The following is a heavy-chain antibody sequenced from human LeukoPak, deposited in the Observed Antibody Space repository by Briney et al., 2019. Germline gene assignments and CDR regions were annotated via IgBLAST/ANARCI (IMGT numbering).Heavy chain of an antibody. CDR1: GGSISSYY. D-gene: IGHD6-13*01. CDR3: ARGEQLASLDAFDI. CDR2: IYFIGST. J-gene: IGHJ3*02. Sequence: PSETLSLTCTVSGGSISSYYWSWIRQPPGKGLEWIGYIYFIGSTNYNPSLKSRVTISVDTSKNQFSLKLRSVTAADTAVYYCARGEQLASLDAFDIWGQGTMVTVSS. V-gene: IGHV4-59*01.